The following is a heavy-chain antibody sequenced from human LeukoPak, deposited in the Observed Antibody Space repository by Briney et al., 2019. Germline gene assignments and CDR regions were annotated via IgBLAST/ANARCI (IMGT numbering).Heavy chain of an antibody. J-gene: IGHJ4*02. CDR1: GYSISSGYY. CDR3: ASGGTAVVMALTYYFDT. CDR2: IYHTGST. Sequence: SETLSLTCAVSGYSISSGYYWGWIRQPPGKGLGWIGSIYHTGSTYYNPSLQSRVTISLDSPKNQFSLKLTSVTAADTAVYYCASGGTAVVMALTYYFDTWGQGTPVTVSS. D-gene: IGHD3-22*01. V-gene: IGHV4-38-2*01.